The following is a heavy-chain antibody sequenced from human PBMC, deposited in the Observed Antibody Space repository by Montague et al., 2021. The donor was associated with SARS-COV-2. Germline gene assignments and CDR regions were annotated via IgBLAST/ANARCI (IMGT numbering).Heavy chain of an antibody. J-gene: IGHJ6*02. CDR1: GASISGGGFY. Sequence: TLSLTCTVSGASISGGGFYWSWLRQHPRKGLEWIGFIYYSGTTYHNPSLKSRLTISIDTPKNQFSLNLSSVTAADTAVYYCARGLPYQMGAGAVPDYSMDVWGQGTTVTVSS. CDR2: IYYSGTT. D-gene: IGHD5-24*01. V-gene: IGHV4-31*03. CDR3: ARGLPYQMGAGAVPDYSMDV.